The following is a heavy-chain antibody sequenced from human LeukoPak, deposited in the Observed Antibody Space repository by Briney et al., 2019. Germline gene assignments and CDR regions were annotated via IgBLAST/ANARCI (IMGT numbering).Heavy chain of an antibody. D-gene: IGHD2-21*01. CDR2: INSDGSST. Sequence: GGSLRLSCAASGFTFSSYWMHSVRPAPGKGLVWVSRINSDGSSTSYADSVKGRFTISRDNAKNTLYLQMNSLRAEDTAVYYCASLVIAIPNDYWGQGTLVTVSS. CDR3: ASLVIAIPNDY. J-gene: IGHJ4*02. V-gene: IGHV3-74*01. CDR1: GFTFSSYW.